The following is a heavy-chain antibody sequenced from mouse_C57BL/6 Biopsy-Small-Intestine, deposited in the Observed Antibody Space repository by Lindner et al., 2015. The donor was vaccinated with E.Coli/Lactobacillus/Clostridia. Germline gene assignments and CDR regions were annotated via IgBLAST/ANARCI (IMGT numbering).Heavy chain of an antibody. J-gene: IGHJ2*01. V-gene: IGHV1-22*01. Sequence: VQLQESGPELVKPGASVKMSCKASGYTFTDYNMHWMKQSHGKSLEWIGYINPKSGVTTYNQKFKDKATMTVNKSSSTANMDLRSLTSEDSAVYYCASYGYDFDYWGQGTTVTVSS. CDR2: INPKSGVT. CDR3: ASYGYDFDY. D-gene: IGHD2-2*01. CDR1: GYTFTDYN.